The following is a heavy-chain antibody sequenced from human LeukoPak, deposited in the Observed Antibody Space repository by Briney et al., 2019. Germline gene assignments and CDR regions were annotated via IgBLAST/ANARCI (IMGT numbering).Heavy chain of an antibody. CDR1: GVSISSSNSY. CDR2: IYYSGNT. D-gene: IGHD3-16*01. J-gene: IGHJ4*02. Sequence: SETLSLTCTVSGVSISSSNSYWGWIRQPPGKGLEWIGSIYYSGNTYYNASLKSQVSISIDTSKNQFSLKLSSVTAADTAVYYCARHFHLGLARNFDYWGQGTLVTVSS. CDR3: ARHFHLGLARNFDY. V-gene: IGHV4-39*01.